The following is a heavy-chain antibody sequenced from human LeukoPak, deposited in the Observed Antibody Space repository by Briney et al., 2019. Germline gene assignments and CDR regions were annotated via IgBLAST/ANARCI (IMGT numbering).Heavy chain of an antibody. V-gene: IGHV3-7*01. CDR1: GFIFSSSW. J-gene: IGHJ4*02. CDR2: INQDGSQR. CDR3: VRGGYSSFDY. Sequence: PGGSLRLSCAASGFIFSSSWMSWVRQAPGKGLEWVANINQDGSQRHYVDSVKGRFTISGDNAKNLLYLQMNSLGAEDTAVYYCVRGGYSSFDYWGQGTLVTVSS. D-gene: IGHD3-10*01.